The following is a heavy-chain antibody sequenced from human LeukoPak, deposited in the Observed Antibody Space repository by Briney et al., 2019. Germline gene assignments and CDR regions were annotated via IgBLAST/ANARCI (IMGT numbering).Heavy chain of an antibody. CDR1: GYTFNRHS. D-gene: IGHD6-13*01. CDR2: ISAYNGDT. V-gene: IGHV1-18*01. Sequence: ASVKVSCKASGYTFNRHSIIWVRQAPGQGLEWMGWISAYNGDTDYARNLQGRVTMTTDTSTSTAYMEVRSLRSDDTAVYYCARVGAAAGTGLYYYYYYMDVWGKGTTVTVSS. CDR3: ARVGAAAGTGLYYYYYYMDV. J-gene: IGHJ6*03.